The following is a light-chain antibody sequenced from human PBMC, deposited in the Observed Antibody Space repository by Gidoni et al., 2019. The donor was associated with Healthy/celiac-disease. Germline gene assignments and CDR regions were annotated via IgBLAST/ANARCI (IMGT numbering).Light chain of an antibody. CDR3: QQYNSYSL. J-gene: IGKJ4*01. Sequence: DIQMTQSPSTLSASVGDRVTIPCRASQSISSWLAWYQQKPGKAPKLLIYDASSLESGVPSRFSGSGSGTEFTLTISSLQPDDFATYYCQQYNSYSLFXGXTKVEIK. CDR1: QSISSW. CDR2: DAS. V-gene: IGKV1-5*01.